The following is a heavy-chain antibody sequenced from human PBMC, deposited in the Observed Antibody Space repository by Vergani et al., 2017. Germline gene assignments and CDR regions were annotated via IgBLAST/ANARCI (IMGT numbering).Heavy chain of an antibody. CDR3: ARHSTVEWVGKLGWIDP. CDR2: IYYSWST. D-gene: IGHD3-3*01. CDR1: GASIRSSNYY. J-gene: IGHJ5*02. V-gene: IGHV4-39*01. Sequence: QLQLQESCPGLVKPSATLSLICSVSGASIRSSNYYWGWLRQPPGKGLEWIASIYYSWSTYYHPSLKSRVTISVDTSKNQFSLKLSSVTAADTDVYFCARHSTVEWVGKLGWIDPWGQGILVTVSS.